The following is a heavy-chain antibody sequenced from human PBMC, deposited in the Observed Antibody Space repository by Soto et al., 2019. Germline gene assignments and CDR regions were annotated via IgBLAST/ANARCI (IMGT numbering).Heavy chain of an antibody. V-gene: IGHV4-4*07. J-gene: IGHJ4*02. CDR3: ARGPFCGNDCYFDV. D-gene: IGHD2-21*01. CDR2: IYSSGAT. CDR1: GGSISGFY. Sequence: SETLSLTCTVAGGSISGFYWSWVRQPAGKGLEWIGRIYSSGATKYNPSLRNRVTMSVDTSTDQYSLNLASMTAADTAVYFCARGPFCGNDCYFDVWGQGTQVAVSS.